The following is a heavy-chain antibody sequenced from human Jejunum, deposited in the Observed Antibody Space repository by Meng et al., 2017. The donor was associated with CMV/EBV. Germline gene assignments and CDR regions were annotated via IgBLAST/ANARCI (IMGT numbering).Heavy chain of an antibody. CDR3: VHRKDYSGNWNGGSADF. V-gene: IGHV2-5*02. Sequence: LTSSPVGVGWIRQPTGKALEWLAFIYWDDDKRYNPSLKNRVTITKDAPRQEVVLTMTNMDPADTATYFCVHRKDYSGNWNGGSADFWGQGALVTVSS. CDR2: IYWDDDK. CDR1: LTSSPVG. J-gene: IGHJ4*02. D-gene: IGHD6-13*01.